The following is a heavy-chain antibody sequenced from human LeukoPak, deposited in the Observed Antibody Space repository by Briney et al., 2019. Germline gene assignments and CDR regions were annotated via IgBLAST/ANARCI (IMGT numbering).Heavy chain of an antibody. D-gene: IGHD4-17*01. CDR2: ISYDGIKK. Sequence: PGRSLRLSCAASGFTFSSYAMHWVRQAPGKGLEWAAVISYDGIKKYYADSMKGRFTISRDNSKNTLYMQVNSLRAEDTAVYYCARDDDYGDYGLDYWGQGTLVTVAS. CDR1: GFTFSSYA. V-gene: IGHV3-30-3*01. CDR3: ARDDDYGDYGLDY. J-gene: IGHJ4*02.